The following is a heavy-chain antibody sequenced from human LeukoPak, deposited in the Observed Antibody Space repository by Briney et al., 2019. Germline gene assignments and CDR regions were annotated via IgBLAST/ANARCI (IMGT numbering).Heavy chain of an antibody. V-gene: IGHV3-23*01. CDR3: ARTFNGFDPTFDY. CDR1: GFTFSSHA. CDR2: ISADGDGP. Sequence: PGGSQRLSCAASGFTFSSHAMNWVRQVPGKGLVWVSTISADGDGPHYADSVKGRFTISRDNSKNTLFLQMNSLRDGDTAVYFCARTFNGFDPTFDYWGQGTLVTVSS. D-gene: IGHD6-25*01. J-gene: IGHJ4*02.